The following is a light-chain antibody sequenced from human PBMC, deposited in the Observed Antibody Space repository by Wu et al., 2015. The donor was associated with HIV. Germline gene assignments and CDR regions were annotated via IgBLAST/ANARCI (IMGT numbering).Light chain of an antibody. V-gene: IGKV3-11*01. CDR2: DAS. CDR3: QQRSNWPWT. CDR1: QSVRNY. Sequence: EIVLTQSPATLSLSPGERATLFCRASQSVRNYLAWFQQKPGQAPRLLIYDASNRATGIPARFSGSGSGTDFTLTISSLEPEDFALYYCQQRSNWPWTFGQGTKVEFK. J-gene: IGKJ1*01.